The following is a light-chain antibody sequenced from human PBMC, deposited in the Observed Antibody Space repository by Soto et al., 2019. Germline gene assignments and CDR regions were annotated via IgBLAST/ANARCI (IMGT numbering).Light chain of an antibody. V-gene: IGKV3-11*01. CDR2: DAS. CDR3: QQRSNWPYT. J-gene: IGKJ2*01. CDR1: QSVSSY. Sequence: EIVLTQSPATLSLSPGDRATLSCRASQSVSSYLAWYQQKPGQAPRLLIYDASNRATGIPARFSGSGSGTDGTLTISSLEPEDFAVYYCQQRSNWPYTFGQGTKLEIK.